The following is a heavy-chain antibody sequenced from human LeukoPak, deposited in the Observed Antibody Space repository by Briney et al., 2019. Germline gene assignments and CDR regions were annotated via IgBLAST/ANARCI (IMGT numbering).Heavy chain of an antibody. V-gene: IGHV3-7*01. CDR2: INQNGGEK. CDR3: ARDGVAPGLYFDY. CDR1: GFTFSDYW. J-gene: IGHJ4*02. Sequence: GGSLRLSCAVSGFTFSDYWMNWVRQAPGKGLEWVASINQNGGEKSYVDSVKGRFTISRDNPKNSLYLQMSSLRAEDTAVYYCARDGVAPGLYFDYWGQGTLVTVPS. D-gene: IGHD2-2*01.